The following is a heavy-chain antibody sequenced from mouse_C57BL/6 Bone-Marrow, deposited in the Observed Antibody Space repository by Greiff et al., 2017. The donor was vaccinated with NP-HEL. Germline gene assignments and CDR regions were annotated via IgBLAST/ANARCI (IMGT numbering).Heavy chain of an antibody. CDR1: GYTFTSYW. D-gene: IGHD1-1*01. Sequence: QVQLQQPGAELVKPGASVKLSCKASGYTFTSYWMHWVKQRPGQGLEWIGMIHPNSGSTNYNEKFKSKATLTVDKSSSTAYMQLSSLTSEDSAVYYGARGGFGITTVGAHAMDYWGQGTSVTVAS. CDR3: ARGGFGITTVGAHAMDY. CDR2: IHPNSGST. V-gene: IGHV1-64*01. J-gene: IGHJ4*01.